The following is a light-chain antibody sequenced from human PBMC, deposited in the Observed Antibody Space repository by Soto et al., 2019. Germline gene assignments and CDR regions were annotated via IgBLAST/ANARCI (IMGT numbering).Light chain of an antibody. CDR1: SSDVGAYKY. CDR2: GVS. V-gene: IGLV2-14*01. CDR3: SSFTCTAARNV. Sequence: QSALTQPASASGSPGQSITISCTGTSSDVGAYKYVSWYQHHPGKVPKLIIYGVSNRPSGVSNRFSGSKSGNTAFLTISGLQPEAEADYDCSSFTCTAARNVFGTGTKVTVL. J-gene: IGLJ1*01.